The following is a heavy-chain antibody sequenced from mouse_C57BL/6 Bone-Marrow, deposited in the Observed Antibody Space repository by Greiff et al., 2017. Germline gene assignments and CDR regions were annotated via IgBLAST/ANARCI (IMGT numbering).Heavy chain of an antibody. D-gene: IGHD1-1*01. CDR1: GYTFTGYW. CDR2: ILPGSGST. J-gene: IGHJ1*03. V-gene: IGHV1-9*01. CDR3: ARRECTTVVADWYFDV. Sequence: QVQLQQSGAELMKPGASVKLSCKATGYTFTGYWIEWVKQRPGHGLEWIGEILPGSGSTNYNEKFKGKATFTADTSSNTAYMQLSSLTTEDSAIYYCARRECTTVVADWYFDVWGTGTTVTVSS.